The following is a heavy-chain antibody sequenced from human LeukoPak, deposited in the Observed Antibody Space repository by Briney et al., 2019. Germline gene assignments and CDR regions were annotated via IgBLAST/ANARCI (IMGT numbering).Heavy chain of an antibody. CDR3: ARAYSYAFEP. CDR1: GFTFSSYW. Sequence: GGSLRLSCAASGFTFSSYWMSWVRQAPGEGLEWVANVKQDGSETYYVDSVKGRFTISRDNAKNSLFLQLNSLRVEDTALYYCARAYSYAFEPWGQGALATVSS. D-gene: IGHD5-18*01. V-gene: IGHV3-7*04. CDR2: VKQDGSET. J-gene: IGHJ5*02.